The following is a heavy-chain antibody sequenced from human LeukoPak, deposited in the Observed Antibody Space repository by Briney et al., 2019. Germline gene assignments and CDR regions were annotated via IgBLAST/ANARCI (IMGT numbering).Heavy chain of an antibody. CDR2: IYPGDSDT. CDR3: VRRKGCSSTSCPPDY. CDR1: GYSFNTYW. J-gene: IGHJ4*02. Sequence: GESLKISCKGSGYSFNTYWIGWVRQMPGKGLEWMGIIYPGDSDTRYSPSFQGQVIMSADKSINTAYLQWNSLKASDTAMYYCVRRKGCSSTSCPPDYWGQGTLVTVSS. V-gene: IGHV5-51*01. D-gene: IGHD2-2*01.